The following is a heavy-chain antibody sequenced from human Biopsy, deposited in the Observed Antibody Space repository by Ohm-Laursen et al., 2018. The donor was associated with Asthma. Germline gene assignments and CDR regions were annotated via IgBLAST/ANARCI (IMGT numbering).Heavy chain of an antibody. Sequence: SLRLSCSASGFAVSRDYMFWVRQAQGKGLEWVSVIYSGGTSHTADSVRGRFTISRDYSKNTLYLQMHGLRAEDTAVYYCARTFHFWSPYHAEHYQLWGQGTLVTVSS. CDR1: GFAVSRDY. V-gene: IGHV3-53*01. J-gene: IGHJ1*01. D-gene: IGHD3-3*02. CDR3: ARTFHFWSPYHAEHYQL. CDR2: IYSGGTS.